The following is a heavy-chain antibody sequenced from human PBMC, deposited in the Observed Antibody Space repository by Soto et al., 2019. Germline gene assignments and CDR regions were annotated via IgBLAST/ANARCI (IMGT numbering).Heavy chain of an antibody. CDR1: GFTFSSHW. CDR3: ATSMRHTLNP. D-gene: IGHD2-8*01. Sequence: EVQVVESGGGLVQPGGSLRLSCAASGFTFSSHWMTWVRQVPGKGLEWVANINQDGSDQYYVDYVKGRFTISRDNAKNSLCLHMNSLRVEDTAVYYCATSMRHTLNPWGQGTLVTVSS. CDR2: INQDGSDQ. J-gene: IGHJ5*02. V-gene: IGHV3-7*01.